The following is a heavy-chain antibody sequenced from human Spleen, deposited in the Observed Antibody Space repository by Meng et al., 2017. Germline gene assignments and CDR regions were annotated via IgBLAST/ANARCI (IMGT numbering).Heavy chain of an antibody. Sequence: QVAHGEWGVGMLKPSGTLSLTCGVSGGSFSDYDWSWIRQPPGKGLEWIGEINHSGSTYYNPSLESRATISVDTSQNNLSLKLSSATAADSAVYYCARGPTTMAHDFDYWGQGTLVTVSS. CDR1: GGSFSDYD. V-gene: IGHV4-34*01. CDR3: ARGPTTMAHDFDY. J-gene: IGHJ4*02. CDR2: INHSGST. D-gene: IGHD4-11*01.